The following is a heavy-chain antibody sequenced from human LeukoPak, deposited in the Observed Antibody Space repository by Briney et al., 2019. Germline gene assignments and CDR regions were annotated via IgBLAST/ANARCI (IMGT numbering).Heavy chain of an antibody. D-gene: IGHD3-3*01. CDR2: ISAYNGNT. Sequence: ASVKVSRKASGYTFTSYYMHWVRQAPGQGLEWMGWISAYNGNTNYAQKLQGRVTMTTDTSTSTAYMELRSLRSDDTAVYYCARDLGTYDFWSGYYYSSREFDPWGQGTLVTVSS. CDR3: ARDLGTYDFWSGYYYSSREFDP. CDR1: GYTFTSYY. V-gene: IGHV1-18*04. J-gene: IGHJ5*02.